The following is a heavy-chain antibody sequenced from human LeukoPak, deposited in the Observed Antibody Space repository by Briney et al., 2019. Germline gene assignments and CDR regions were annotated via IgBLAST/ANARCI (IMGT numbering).Heavy chain of an antibody. CDR3: ARKAMYRGVLRDYFDY. V-gene: IGHV1-69*06. J-gene: IGHJ4*02. CDR1: GGTFSSYA. CDR2: IIPIFGTA. Sequence: SVKVSCKASGGTFSSYAISWVRQASGQGLEWMGGIIPIFGTANYAQKFQGRVTITADKSTSTAYMELSSLRSEDTAVYYCARKAMYRGVLRDYFDYWGQGTLVTVSS. D-gene: IGHD3-10*01.